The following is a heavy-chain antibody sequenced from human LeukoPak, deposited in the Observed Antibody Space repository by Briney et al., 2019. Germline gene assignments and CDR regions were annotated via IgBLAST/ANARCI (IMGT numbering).Heavy chain of an antibody. D-gene: IGHD6-19*01. CDR1: GFTFGDCA. V-gene: IGHV3-49*04. Sequence: GGSLRLSCTASGFTFGDCAMSWVRQAPGKGLEWVGFIRSKAYGGTTEYAASVKGRFTISRDDSKSIAYLQMNSLKTEDTAVYYCTRDPNGIAVAFFDYWGQGTLVTVSS. CDR2: IRSKAYGGTT. J-gene: IGHJ4*02. CDR3: TRDPNGIAVAFFDY.